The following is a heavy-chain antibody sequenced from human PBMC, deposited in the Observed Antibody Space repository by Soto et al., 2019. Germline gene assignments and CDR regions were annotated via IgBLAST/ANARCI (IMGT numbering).Heavy chain of an antibody. CDR2: IYYSGST. CDR1: GGYISSYY. CDR3: ARDGHKGLVTPRWDAFDI. Sequence: SETLSLTCTVAGGYISSYYWSWIRQPPGKGLEWIGYIYYSGSTNYNPSLKSRVTISVDTSKNQFSLKLSSVTAADTAVYYCARDGHKGLVTPRWDAFDIWGQGTMVTVSS. D-gene: IGHD3-9*01. V-gene: IGHV4-59*01. J-gene: IGHJ3*02.